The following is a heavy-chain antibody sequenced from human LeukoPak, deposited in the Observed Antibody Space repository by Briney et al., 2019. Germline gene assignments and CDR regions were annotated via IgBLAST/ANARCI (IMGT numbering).Heavy chain of an antibody. CDR2: LKQDGREK. V-gene: IGHV3-7*01. J-gene: IGHJ4*02. D-gene: IGHD2-15*01. CDR1: GFTFSSFW. CDR3: AREGYCSGGSCYSTFDY. Sequence: GGSLRLSCAASGFTFSSFWMSWVRQAPGKGLECVSNLKQDGREKYSVDSVKGGFTLSRDNGKNSQYLQINSLREGTTAVYYCAREGYCSGGSCYSTFDYWGQRSLLTVSS.